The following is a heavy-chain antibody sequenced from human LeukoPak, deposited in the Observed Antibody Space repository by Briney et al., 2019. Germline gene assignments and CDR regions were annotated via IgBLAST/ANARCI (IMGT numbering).Heavy chain of an antibody. CDR1: GFTFSSYG. CDR2: ISYDGSNK. Sequence: GRSLRLSCAASGFTFSSYGMHCVRQAPGKGLEWVADISYDGSNKYYADSVKGRFTISRDNSKTTLYLQMNSLRAEDTAVYYCAKEVCGGDCYLIDYWGQGTLVTVSS. D-gene: IGHD2-21*02. V-gene: IGHV3-30*18. CDR3: AKEVCGGDCYLIDY. J-gene: IGHJ4*02.